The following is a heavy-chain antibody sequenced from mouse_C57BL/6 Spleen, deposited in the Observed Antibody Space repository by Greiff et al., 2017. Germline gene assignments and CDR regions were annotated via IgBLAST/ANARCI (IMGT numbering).Heavy chain of an antibody. Sequence: EVQLVESGGGLVQSGRSLRLSCATSGFTFSDFYMEWVRQAPGKGLEWIAASRNKANDYTTEYSASVKGRFIVSRDTSQSILYLQMNALRAEDTAIYYCARDAGLYYGNYGYFDVWGTGTTVTVSS. CDR2: SRNKANDYTT. J-gene: IGHJ1*03. CDR3: ARDAGLYYGNYGYFDV. CDR1: GFTFSDFY. D-gene: IGHD2-1*01. V-gene: IGHV7-1*01.